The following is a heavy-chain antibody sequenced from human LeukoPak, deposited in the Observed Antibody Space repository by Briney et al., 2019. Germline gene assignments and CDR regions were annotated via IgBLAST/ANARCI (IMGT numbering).Heavy chain of an antibody. V-gene: IGHV1-2*02. CDR1: GYTFTSYG. CDR2: INPNSGGT. Sequence: ASVKVSCKASGYTFTSYGISWVRQAPGQGLEWMGWINPNSGGTNYAQKFQGRVTMTRDTSISTAYMELSRLRSDDTAVYYCARDVEMATITFYFDYWGQGTLVTVSS. D-gene: IGHD5-24*01. CDR3: ARDVEMATITFYFDY. J-gene: IGHJ4*02.